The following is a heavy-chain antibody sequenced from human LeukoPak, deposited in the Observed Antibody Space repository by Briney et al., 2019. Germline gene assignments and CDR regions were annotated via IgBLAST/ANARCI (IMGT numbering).Heavy chain of an antibody. CDR3: ASGYSSSWYFDY. CDR1: GFTFSDYY. J-gene: IGHJ4*02. V-gene: IGHV3-11*01. Sequence: GGSLRLSCAASGFTFSDYYMSWIRQAPGKGLEWVSYISSSGSTIYYTDSVKGRFTISRDNAKNSLYLQMNSLRAEDTAVYYCASGYSSSWYFDYWGQGTLVTVSS. D-gene: IGHD6-13*01. CDR2: ISSSGSTI.